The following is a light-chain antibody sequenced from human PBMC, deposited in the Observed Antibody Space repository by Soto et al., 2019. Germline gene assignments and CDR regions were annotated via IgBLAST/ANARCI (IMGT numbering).Light chain of an antibody. Sequence: AIRMPQSPSSFSASTGDRVTITCRASQGISSYLAWYQQKPGKAPKLLISGASTLQIGVPSRFSGSGSGTDFTLTINSLQSEDFATYLCQHFYTHPPTFGQGTKVGIK. V-gene: IGKV1-8*01. J-gene: IGKJ1*01. CDR3: QHFYTHPPT. CDR1: QGISSY. CDR2: GAS.